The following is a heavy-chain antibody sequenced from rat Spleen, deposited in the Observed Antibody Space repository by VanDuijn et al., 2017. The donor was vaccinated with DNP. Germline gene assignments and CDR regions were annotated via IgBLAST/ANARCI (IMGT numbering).Heavy chain of an antibody. J-gene: IGHJ4*01. CDR1: GFTFSNYY. D-gene: IGHD1-12*02. CDR2: ISTGGGNT. Sequence: EVQLVESGGGLVQPGRSMKLSCAASGFTFSNYYMAWVRQAPTQGLEWVASISTGGGNTYYRDSVKGRFTISRDDAKNTLYLQMNSLRSEDTATYYCTRVGDYHDGGDGDVLDVWGQGTSVTVSS. V-gene: IGHV5-25*01. CDR3: TRVGDYHDGGDGDVLDV.